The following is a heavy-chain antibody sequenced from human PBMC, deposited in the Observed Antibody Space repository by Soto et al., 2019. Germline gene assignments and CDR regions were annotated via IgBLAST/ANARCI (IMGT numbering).Heavy chain of an antibody. Sequence: SESLALTCTVSGGSMSSRRYYWGWIRQPPGKGLEYIGYIYYTGTISYKPSLQSRAAISLDTSKNQFSLKLTSATATDTAVYYCVRMKTGGSRPVDYWGQGTLVTVSS. J-gene: IGHJ4*02. D-gene: IGHD2-15*01. V-gene: IGHV4-30-4*08. CDR1: GGSMSSRRYY. CDR3: VRMKTGGSRPVDY. CDR2: IYYTGTI.